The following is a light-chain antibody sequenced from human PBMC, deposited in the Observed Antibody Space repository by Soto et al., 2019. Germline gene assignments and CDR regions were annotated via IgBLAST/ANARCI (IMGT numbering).Light chain of an antibody. CDR2: ATF. CDR3: QQCATYPFT. CDR1: QDIKNS. V-gene: IGKV1-16*01. Sequence: DIQMTQSPSSLSASVGDRVTITCRASQDIKNSLAWFQQKPGKVPKSLIFATFNLQSGVPSRFSGSRSGTDFTLTISSLQPEDFATYYCQQCATYPFTFGPGTTVDIK. J-gene: IGKJ3*01.